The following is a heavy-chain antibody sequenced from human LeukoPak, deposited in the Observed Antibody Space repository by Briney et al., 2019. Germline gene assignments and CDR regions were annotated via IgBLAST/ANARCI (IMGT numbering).Heavy chain of an antibody. CDR3: ARGSIAVAGRGVDY. V-gene: IGHV4-4*02. CDR1: GGSISSSNW. D-gene: IGHD6-19*01. Sequence: SETLSLTCAVSGGSISSSNWWSWARPPPGKGLEWIGEIYHSGSTNYNPSLKSRVTISVDKSKNQFSLKLSSVTAADTAVYYCARGSIAVAGRGVDYWGQGTLVTVSS. CDR2: IYHSGST. J-gene: IGHJ4*02.